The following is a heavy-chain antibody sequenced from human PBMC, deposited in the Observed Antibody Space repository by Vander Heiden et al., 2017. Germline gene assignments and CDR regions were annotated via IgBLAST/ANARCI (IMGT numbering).Heavy chain of an antibody. V-gene: IGHV3-9*01. CDR3: AKGYGDSYPHYFND. D-gene: IGHD2-15*01. Sequence: EVQLLESGGGLVRPGQSLRLSCEAPVSTLENHAMHWVRLFAGKGLEWVSGINWSGEFIGYAASGKGRFTMSRDNAENVVYLQMSSLRPEDTAFYYCAKGYGDSYPHYFNDWGQGTLVTVS. CDR2: INWSGEFI. J-gene: IGHJ4*02. CDR1: VSTLENHA.